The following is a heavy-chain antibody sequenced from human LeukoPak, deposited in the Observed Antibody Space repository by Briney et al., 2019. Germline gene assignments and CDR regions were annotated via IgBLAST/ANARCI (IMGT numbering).Heavy chain of an antibody. CDR3: ARLVYDTSGYRIDY. D-gene: IGHD3-22*01. Sequence: SETLSLTCAVYGASFSGYYWSWIRQPPGKGLEWIGEINHSGSTNYNPSLKSRVTISVDTSKNQFSLKLSSVTAADTAVYYCARLVYDTSGYRIDYWGQGTLVTVSS. J-gene: IGHJ4*02. CDR1: GASFSGYY. CDR2: INHSGST. V-gene: IGHV4-34*01.